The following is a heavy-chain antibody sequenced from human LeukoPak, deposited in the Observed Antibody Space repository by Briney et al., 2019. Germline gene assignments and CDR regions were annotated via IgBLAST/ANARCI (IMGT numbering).Heavy chain of an antibody. D-gene: IGHD6-13*01. Sequence: SETLSLTCAVYGGSFSGYYWSWIRQPPGKGLEWIGEINHSGSTNYNPSLKSRVTISVDTSKNQFSLKLSSVTAADTAVYHCARVASYRSLDYWGQGTLVTVSS. CDR3: ARVASYRSLDY. CDR1: GGSFSGYY. CDR2: INHSGST. V-gene: IGHV4-34*01. J-gene: IGHJ4*02.